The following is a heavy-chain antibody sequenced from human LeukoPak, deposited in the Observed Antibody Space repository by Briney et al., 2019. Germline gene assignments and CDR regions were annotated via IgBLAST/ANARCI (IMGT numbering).Heavy chain of an antibody. CDR1: GFTFSSYS. Sequence: PGGSLRLSCAASGFTFSSYSMNWVRQAPGKGLEWVSSISSSSSYIYYADSVKGRFTISRDNAKNSLYLQMNSLRAEDTAVYYCARVPTDLEWNYARCYMDVWGKGTTVTVSS. V-gene: IGHV3-21*01. J-gene: IGHJ6*03. CDR3: ARVPTDLEWNYARCYMDV. D-gene: IGHD3-3*01. CDR2: ISSSSSYI.